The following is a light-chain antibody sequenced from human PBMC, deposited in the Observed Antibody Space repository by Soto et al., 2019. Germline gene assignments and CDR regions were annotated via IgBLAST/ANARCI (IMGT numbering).Light chain of an antibody. CDR1: QSVSSF. CDR2: GAS. Sequence: TVMTQSPATLSVSPGERATLSCRASQSVSSFLAWYQQTPGQAPRLLIHGASTRANGVPARFSGSGSGTEFTLTLDSLQSEDFAVYYCQQYNNWHPWTFGQGTKVDIK. CDR3: QQYNNWHPWT. V-gene: IGKV3-15*01. J-gene: IGKJ1*01.